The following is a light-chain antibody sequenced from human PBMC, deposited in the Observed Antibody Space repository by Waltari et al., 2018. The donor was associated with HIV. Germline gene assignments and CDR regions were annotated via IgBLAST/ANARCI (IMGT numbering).Light chain of an antibody. Sequence: QSALTQPPSASGSPGQSVTISCTGTSSDVGRYDYVSWYQQHPGKAPKLLIYEVNKRPSRVPDRFSGSKSGNTASLTVSGLQAEDEAEYYCTSYAGINPVAFGGGTNLTVL. CDR3: TSYAGINPVA. V-gene: IGLV2-8*01. J-gene: IGLJ2*01. CDR1: SSDVGRYDY. CDR2: EVN.